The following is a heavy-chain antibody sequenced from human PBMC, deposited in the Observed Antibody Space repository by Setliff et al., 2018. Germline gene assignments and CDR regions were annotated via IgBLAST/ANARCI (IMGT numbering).Heavy chain of an antibody. J-gene: IGHJ4*02. CDR1: GLTFNSYA. CDR3: AGQGPIVGSGLIPGFDQ. CDR2: VSVSGDNT. Sequence: PGGSLRLSCAASGLTFNSYAISWVRQAPGKGLEWVSTVSVSGDNTYYTDSGKGRFTTSRDNSKNTVSLQMSSLRTEDTAIYFCAGQGPIVGSGLIPGFDQWGQGTMVTVSS. D-gene: IGHD3-3*01. V-gene: IGHV3-23*01.